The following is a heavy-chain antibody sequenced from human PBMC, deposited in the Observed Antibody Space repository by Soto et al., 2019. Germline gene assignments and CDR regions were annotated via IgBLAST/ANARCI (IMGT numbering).Heavy chain of an antibody. CDR1: GFTFSSYA. V-gene: IGHV3-64*01. CDR2: ISSNGGST. D-gene: IGHD2-2*01. J-gene: IGHJ6*03. CDR3: ARGRYCSSTSCAKGPYYYYYMDV. Sequence: PWGSMGLSCAGSGFTFSSYAMHWVRQAPGKGLEYVSAISSNGGSTYYANSVKGRFTISRDNSKNTLYLQMGSLRAEDMAVYYCARGRYCSSTSCAKGPYYYYYMDVWGKGTTVTVSS.